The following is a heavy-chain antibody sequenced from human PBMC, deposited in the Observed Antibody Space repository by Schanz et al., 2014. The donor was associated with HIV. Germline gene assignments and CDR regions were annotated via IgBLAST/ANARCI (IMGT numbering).Heavy chain of an antibody. J-gene: IGHJ4*02. Sequence: QVQLVQSGAEVTKPGASVKVSCKASGYTFTSYSISWVRQAPGQGLEWMGWISAYNGNTNYAQKLQGRLTMTKDTSINTMFMYLSGLTSEDTAVYYCARGVAAGVDYWGQGTMVTVSS. CDR3: ARGVAAGVDY. V-gene: IGHV1-18*01. CDR2: ISAYNGNT. CDR1: GYTFTSYS. D-gene: IGHD6-13*01.